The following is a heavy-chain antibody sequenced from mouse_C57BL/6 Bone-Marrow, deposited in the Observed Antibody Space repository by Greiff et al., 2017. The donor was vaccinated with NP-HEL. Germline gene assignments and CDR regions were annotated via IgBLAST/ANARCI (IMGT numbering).Heavy chain of an antibody. CDR3: ARVDYDFPMDY. J-gene: IGHJ4*01. V-gene: IGHV1-4*01. CDR1: GYTFTSYT. D-gene: IGHD2-4*01. CDR2: INPSSGYT. Sequence: QVQLKESGAELARPGASVKMSCKASGYTFTSYTMHWVKQRPGQGLEWIGYINPSSGYTNYNQKFKDKATLTAAKSSSTAYMQLSSLTSEDSAVYYCARVDYDFPMDYGDRGTSITVSA.